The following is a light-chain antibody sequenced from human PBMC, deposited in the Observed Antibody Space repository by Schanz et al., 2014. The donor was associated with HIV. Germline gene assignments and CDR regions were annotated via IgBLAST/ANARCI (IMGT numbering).Light chain of an antibody. J-gene: IGKJ2*01. CDR3: QQSYSATPYT. CDR2: QAS. CDR1: QTIGRL. V-gene: IGKV1-5*03. Sequence: IQMTQSPSTVSTSVGDRVTLTCRASQTIGRLLAWYQQKPGRAPKLLIYQASILETGVPSRFSGSGSGTHFTLTITSLQFDDFATYYCQQSYSATPYTFGQGTRLEIK.